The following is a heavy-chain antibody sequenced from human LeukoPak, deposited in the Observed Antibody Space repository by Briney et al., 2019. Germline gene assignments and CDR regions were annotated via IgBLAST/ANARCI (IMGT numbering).Heavy chain of an antibody. V-gene: IGHV3-15*01. Sequence: GGSLRLSCAASGFTFSNAWMSWVRQAPGKGLEWVGRIKSKTDGGTTDYAAPVKGRFTISRDDSKNTLYLQMNSLKTEDTAVYYCTTRLRYFDWTVYDFDYWGQGTLVTVSS. J-gene: IGHJ4*02. CDR2: IKSKTDGGTT. CDR3: TTRLRYFDWTVYDFDY. CDR1: GFTFSNAW. D-gene: IGHD3-9*01.